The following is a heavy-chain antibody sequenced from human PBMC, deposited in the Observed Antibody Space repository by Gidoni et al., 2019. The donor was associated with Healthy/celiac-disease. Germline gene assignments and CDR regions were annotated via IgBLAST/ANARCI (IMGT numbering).Heavy chain of an antibody. V-gene: IGHV4-39*01. CDR1: GGSISSSSYY. CDR3: ATYYGDYVYGWYFDL. CDR2: IYYSGST. Sequence: QLQLQESGPGLVKPSETLSLTCTVSGGSISSSSYYWGWIRQPPGKGLEWIGGIYYSGSTYYNPSLKSRVTISVDTSKNQFSLKLSSVTAADTAVYYCATYYGDYVYGWYFDLWGRGTLVTVSS. J-gene: IGHJ2*01. D-gene: IGHD4-17*01.